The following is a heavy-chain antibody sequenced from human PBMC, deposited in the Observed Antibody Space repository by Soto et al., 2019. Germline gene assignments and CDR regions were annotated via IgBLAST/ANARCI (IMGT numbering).Heavy chain of an antibody. D-gene: IGHD6-13*01. CDR3: AREGLDTAGFFDI. J-gene: IGHJ3*02. V-gene: IGHV3-74*01. CDR1: GFSFSRYW. CDR2: IKSDGTST. Sequence: GGSLRLSCVASGFSFSRYWMHWVRQAPGKGLEWVSRIKSDGTSTSYADSVKGRFTISRDNAKNTLYLQMDNLRAEDTAVYYCAREGLDTAGFFDICGQGTMVTVSS.